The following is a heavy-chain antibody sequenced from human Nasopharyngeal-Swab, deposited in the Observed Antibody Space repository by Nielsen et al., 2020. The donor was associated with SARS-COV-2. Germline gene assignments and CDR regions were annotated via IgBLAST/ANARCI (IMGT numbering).Heavy chain of an antibody. V-gene: IGHV1-58*02. CDR3: ARDTRNTKQWTYYYYYGMDV. CDR2: IVVGSGNT. Sequence: SVKVSCKASGFTFTSSAMQWVRQARGQRLEWIGWIVVGSGNTNYAQKFQERVTITRDMSTSTAYMELSSLRSEDTAVYYCARDTRNTKQWTYYYYYGMDVWGQGTTVTVSS. D-gene: IGHD6-19*01. CDR1: GFTFTSSA. J-gene: IGHJ6*02.